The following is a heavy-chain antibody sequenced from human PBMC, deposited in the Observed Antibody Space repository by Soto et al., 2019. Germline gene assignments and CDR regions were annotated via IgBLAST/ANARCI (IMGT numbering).Heavy chain of an antibody. J-gene: IGHJ4*02. CDR3: VKSRPTVRIDGYYFDD. CDR1: GFSFTSWP. V-gene: IGHV3-23*01. D-gene: IGHD2-2*03. Sequence: EVQLLESGGGLVQPGGSLRLSCATSGFSFTSWPMSWVRQAPGKGLEWVSSISASGASTYYADSVKGRFFISRDSPRNTLYLQLNSLGAEDTALFYCVKSRPTVRIDGYYFDDWGQGTLVTVSP. CDR2: ISASGAST.